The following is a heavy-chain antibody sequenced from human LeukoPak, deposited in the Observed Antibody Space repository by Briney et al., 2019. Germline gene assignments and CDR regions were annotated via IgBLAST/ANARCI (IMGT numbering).Heavy chain of an antibody. J-gene: IGHJ4*02. V-gene: IGHV2-5*02. CDR2: AYWDDDK. CDR1: GFSLSTTGVG. CDR3: ARPYFFGSGLYFDY. Sequence: ETGPTLVKPTQTLTLTCTFPGFSLSTTGVGVAWIRQPPGKALEWLAHAYWDDDKRYSPSLKTRLTITKDTSKNQVVLTMPNMDPVDTATYFCARPYFFGSGLYFDYWGQGSLVTVSS. D-gene: IGHD3-10*01.